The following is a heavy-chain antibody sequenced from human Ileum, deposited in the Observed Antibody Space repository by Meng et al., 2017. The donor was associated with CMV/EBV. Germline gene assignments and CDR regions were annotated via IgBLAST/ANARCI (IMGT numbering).Heavy chain of an antibody. J-gene: IGHJ1*01. D-gene: IGHD2-8*01. V-gene: IGHV3-21*06. CDR2: IDSSGTYK. CDR1: GIDFSSYS. CDR3: LILLNGYFLH. Sequence: EVQVAESGGGLVKPGDSRTLSCVVSGIDFSSYSMAWVRQGPGKGLDWVSSIDSSGTYKYYADSVTGRFTSSRDNAENSLHLQMNSLRVEDTAVYFCLILLNGYFLHWGQGTLVTVAS.